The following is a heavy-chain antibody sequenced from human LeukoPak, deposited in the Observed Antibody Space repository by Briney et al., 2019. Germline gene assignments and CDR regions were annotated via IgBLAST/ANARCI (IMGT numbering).Heavy chain of an antibody. Sequence: GGSLRISCAASGFTVGNNYMSWVRQAPGKGLEWVSVIYSDGSTYYADSVKARFTISRDNSKNTLYLQMNSLRADDTAVYYCARDPGGGPTHGYWGQGTLVTVSS. J-gene: IGHJ4*02. V-gene: IGHV3-66*02. D-gene: IGHD1-26*01. CDR2: IYSDGST. CDR1: GFTVGNNY. CDR3: ARDPGGGPTHGY.